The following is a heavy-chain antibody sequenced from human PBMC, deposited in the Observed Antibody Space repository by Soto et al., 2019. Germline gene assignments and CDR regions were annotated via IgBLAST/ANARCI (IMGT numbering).Heavy chain of an antibody. CDR2: INTYNGNK. V-gene: IGHV1-18*01. CDR3: ARLGPRHLDYDILTVGMDV. Sequence: GASVKVSCKTSGYTFARYGINWVRQAPGQGLEWLGWINTYNGNKKYAEELQGRVTLTTDTSTSTAYIELRSLRSDDTAIYYCARLGPRHLDYDILTVGMDVCGQGTTGTVSS. J-gene: IGHJ6*02. CDR1: GYTFARYG. D-gene: IGHD3-9*01.